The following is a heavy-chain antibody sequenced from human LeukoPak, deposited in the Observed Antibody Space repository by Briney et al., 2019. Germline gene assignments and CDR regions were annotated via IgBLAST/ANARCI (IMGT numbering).Heavy chain of an antibody. J-gene: IGHJ4*02. CDR2: INHSGST. D-gene: IGHD6-13*01. V-gene: IGHV4-34*01. CDR3: ARRGSAAALGC. CDR1: GGSFSGYY. Sequence: SETLSLTCAVYGGSFSGYYWSWIRQPPGKGLEWIGEINHSGSTNYNPSLKSRVTISVDTSKNQFSLKLSSVTAADTAVYYCARRGSAAALGCWGQGTLVTVSS.